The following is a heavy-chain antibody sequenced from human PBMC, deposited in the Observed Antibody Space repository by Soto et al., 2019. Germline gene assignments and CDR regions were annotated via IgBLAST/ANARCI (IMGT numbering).Heavy chain of an antibody. Sequence: AVKDTCQASGGTFSNYAISWVRLPPGRGLEWVGVSIPIFGTENYEQKFQGRATITVDESTSTAYMELSRLRSEDPAVSYCASSSSARYYYYGMDVWGQGTTVTVSS. CDR2: SIPIFGTE. CDR1: GGTFSNYA. J-gene: IGHJ6*02. D-gene: IGHD3-10*01. V-gene: IGHV1-69*01. CDR3: ASSSSARYYYYGMDV.